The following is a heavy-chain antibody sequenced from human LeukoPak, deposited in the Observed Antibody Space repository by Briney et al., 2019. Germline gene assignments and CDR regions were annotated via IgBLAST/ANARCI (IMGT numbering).Heavy chain of an antibody. Sequence: SETLSLTCTVSGGSISSSYWSWIRQPAGKGLEWIGRISTSVSPDYNPSLKSRVTMSVDKSKNQVSLKLISVTAADTVVYYCARDALGYYTNTGYPLLYYFDSWGQGTLVTVSS. V-gene: IGHV4-4*07. D-gene: IGHD3-9*01. CDR2: ISTSVSP. J-gene: IGHJ4*02. CDR1: GGSISSSY. CDR3: ARDALGYYTNTGYPLLYYFDS.